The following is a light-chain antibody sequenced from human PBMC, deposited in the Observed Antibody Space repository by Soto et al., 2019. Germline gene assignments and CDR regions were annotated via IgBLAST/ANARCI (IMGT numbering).Light chain of an antibody. V-gene: IGLV2-14*01. J-gene: IGLJ1*01. CDR2: DVS. CDR1: SSDVGGYSY. Sequence: QSVLTQPSSVSGSPGQSIAISCTGTSSDVGGYSYVSWYQQQPGKAPKLVIPDVSNRPSGVSDRFSGSKSGNTASLTISGLQTEDEADYYCASYTTSSTYVFGTGTKSPS. CDR3: ASYTTSSTYV.